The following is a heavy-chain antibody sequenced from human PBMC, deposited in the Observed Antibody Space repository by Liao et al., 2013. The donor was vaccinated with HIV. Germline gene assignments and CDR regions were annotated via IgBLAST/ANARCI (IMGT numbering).Heavy chain of an antibody. V-gene: IGHV4-4*07. CDR2: VHSIGVT. Sequence: QVQLQESGPGVVKPSETLSLTCVVSGGSISGFYWSWIRQPAGKGLEWIGHVHSIGVTKYNPSLQSRVTMSVDTSKNQFSLNVNSVTAADTAVYFCARERLWELGYSAVDYWGQGTLVTVS. CDR1: GGSISGFY. D-gene: IGHD3-16*01. J-gene: IGHJ4*02. CDR3: ARERLWELGYSAVDY.